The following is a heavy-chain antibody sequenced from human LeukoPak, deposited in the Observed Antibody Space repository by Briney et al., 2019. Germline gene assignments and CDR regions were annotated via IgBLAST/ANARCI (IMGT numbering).Heavy chain of an antibody. V-gene: IGHV3-30*18. CDR2: ISYDGSNK. Sequence: GGSLRLSCAASGFTFSCYGMHWVRQAPGKGLEWVAVISYDGSNKYYADSVKGRFTISRDNSKNTLYLQMNSLRAEDTAVYNCAKVLGYADAFDIWGRGTMVTVSS. CDR1: GFTFSCYG. D-gene: IGHD3-16*01. J-gene: IGHJ3*02. CDR3: AKVLGYADAFDI.